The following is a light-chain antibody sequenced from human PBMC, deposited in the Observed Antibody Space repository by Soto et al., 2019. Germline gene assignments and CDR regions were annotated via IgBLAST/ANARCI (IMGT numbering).Light chain of an antibody. CDR1: QSVSSSY. J-gene: IGKJ4*01. CDR2: GAS. CDR3: QQYGGSPLT. V-gene: IGKV3-20*01. Sequence: DIVLTQSPGTLSLSPGERATLSCRASQSVSSSYLAWYQQKPGQAPRLLIYGASIRATGIPDRFSGSGSGTDFTLTLSGLEPEDFAVDYCQQYGGSPLTFGGGTEVEIK.